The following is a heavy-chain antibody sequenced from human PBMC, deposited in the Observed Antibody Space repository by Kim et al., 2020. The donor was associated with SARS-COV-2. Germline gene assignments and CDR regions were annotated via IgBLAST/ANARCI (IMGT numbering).Heavy chain of an antibody. V-gene: IGHV3-23*03. CDR1: RFTFSNYA. D-gene: IGHD4-17*01. CDR2: IDSGGSST. J-gene: IGHJ4*02. Sequence: GGSLRLSCAASRFTFSNYAMTWVRQAPGKGLEWVSVIDSGGSSTYYADSVKGRFTISRDNSKNTLSLQMNSLRAEDTAVYYCAKGLILGRSDYGDPPDYWGQGTLVTVSS. CDR3: AKGLILGRSDYGDPPDY.